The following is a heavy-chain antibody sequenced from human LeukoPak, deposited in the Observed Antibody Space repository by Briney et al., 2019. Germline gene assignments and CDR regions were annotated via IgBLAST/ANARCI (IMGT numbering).Heavy chain of an antibody. V-gene: IGHV4-59*12. CDR1: GGSISNKY. CDR3: ARGETDIVVVVAAAKYYYYYYMDV. J-gene: IGHJ6*03. Sequence: SETLSLTCTVSGGSISNKYWSWIRQPPGKGLEWIGYIYYSGSTNYNPSLKSRVTISVDTSKNQFSLKLSSVTAADTAVYYCARGETDIVVVVAAAKYYYYYYMDVWGKGTTVTVSS. CDR2: IYYSGST. D-gene: IGHD2-15*01.